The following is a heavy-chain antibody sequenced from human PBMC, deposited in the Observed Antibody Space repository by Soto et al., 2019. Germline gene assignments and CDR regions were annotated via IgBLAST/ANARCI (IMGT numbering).Heavy chain of an antibody. J-gene: IGHJ6*02. CDR2: GYYGGRT. V-gene: IGHV4-39*01. Sequence: QVHLQELGPGLVKPSETLSLTCTVSGGFINNSAYYWGWIRQPPGKGLDWIASGYYGGRTYYNPSLKSRVTFPLDTSKSRFSLELSSVTAADTAVYYCARHGAYSTSVYYYYGMDVWGQGTTVTVSS. CDR1: GGFINNSAYY. CDR3: ARHGAYSTSVYYYYGMDV. D-gene: IGHD6-13*01.